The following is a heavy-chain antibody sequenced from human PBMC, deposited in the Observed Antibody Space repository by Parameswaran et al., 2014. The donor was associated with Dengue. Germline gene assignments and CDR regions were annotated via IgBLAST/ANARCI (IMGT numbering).Heavy chain of an antibody. J-gene: IGHJ6*02. D-gene: IGHD3-3*01. CDR3: ARTHIAYYDFWGGYYRDFYGMDV. CDR2: ISAYNGNT. V-gene: IGHV1-18*01. Sequence: WVRQAPGQGLEWMGWISAYNGNTNYAQKLQGRVTMTTDTSTSTAYMELRSLRSDDTAVYYCARTHIAYYDFWGGYYRDFYGMDVWGQGTTVTVSS.